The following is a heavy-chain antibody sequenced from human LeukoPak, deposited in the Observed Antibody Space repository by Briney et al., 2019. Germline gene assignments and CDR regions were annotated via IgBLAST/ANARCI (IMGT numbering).Heavy chain of an antibody. Sequence: GGTLRLSCAASGFTFSSYGMSWVRQAPGKGLGWVSAISGSGGSTYYADSVKGRFTISRDNSKNTLYLQMNSLRAEDTAVYYCAKDRGGSLRLGELSPIDYWGQGTLVTVSS. D-gene: IGHD3-16*02. CDR1: GFTFSSYG. J-gene: IGHJ4*02. V-gene: IGHV3-23*01. CDR3: AKDRGGSLRLGELSPIDY. CDR2: ISGSGGST.